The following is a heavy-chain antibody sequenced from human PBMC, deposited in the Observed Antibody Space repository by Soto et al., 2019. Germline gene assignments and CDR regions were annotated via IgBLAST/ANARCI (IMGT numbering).Heavy chain of an antibody. J-gene: IGHJ4*02. V-gene: IGHV2-5*01. CDR1: GFSLTTTGVG. CDR2: VYWNDER. CDR3: AHYDSSGYFSHFDS. Sequence: QIALQESGPTVVKPTQTLTLTCTFSGFSLTTTGVGVGWIRHAPGKALEWLAMVYWNDERRYSPSLKSRLTLTQDTSKNQVVLTMTYMDPVDTATYFCAHYDSSGYFSHFDSWGQGTLVTVSS. D-gene: IGHD3-22*01.